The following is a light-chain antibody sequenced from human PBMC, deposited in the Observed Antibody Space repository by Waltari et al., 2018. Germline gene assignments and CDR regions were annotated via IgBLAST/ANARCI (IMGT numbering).Light chain of an antibody. CDR3: QQSYSTPIFT. CDR2: AAS. J-gene: IGKJ3*01. Sequence: DIQMTQSPSSLSAYVGDKVTITCRARQSISSYLNWYQQKPGKAPKLLIYAASSLQSGVPSRFSGSGAGTDFTLTISSLQPEDFATYYCQQSYSTPIFTFGPGTKVDIK. V-gene: IGKV1-39*01. CDR1: QSISSY.